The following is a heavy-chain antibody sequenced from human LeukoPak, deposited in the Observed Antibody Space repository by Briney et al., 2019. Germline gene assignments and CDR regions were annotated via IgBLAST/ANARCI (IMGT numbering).Heavy chain of an antibody. CDR3: ARGERDFNWNYELVYYMDV. CDR2: IYYSGST. Sequence: SETLSLTCTVSGGSISSSSYYWGWIRQPPGKGLEWIGSIYYSGSTYYNPSLKSRVTISVDTSKNQFSLKLSSVTAADTAVYYCARGERDFNWNYELVYYMDVWGKGTTVTVSS. J-gene: IGHJ6*03. D-gene: IGHD1-7*01. V-gene: IGHV4-39*07. CDR1: GGSISSSSYY.